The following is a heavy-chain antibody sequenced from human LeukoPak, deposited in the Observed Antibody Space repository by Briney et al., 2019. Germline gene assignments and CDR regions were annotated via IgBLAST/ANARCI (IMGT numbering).Heavy chain of an antibody. CDR3: ARLTMLRGVLPDYYHYYMDV. CDR2: INQDGSDK. D-gene: IGHD3-10*01. V-gene: IGHV3-7*01. Sequence: GGSLRLSCVASGFTFSNFWMIWVRQGPGKGLEWVANINQDGSDKYSVDSVKGRFSVSRDNAKNSLNLHMNSLKAEDTAVYYCARLTMLRGVLPDYYHYYMDVWGKGTTVTVSS. CDR1: GFTFSNFW. J-gene: IGHJ6*03.